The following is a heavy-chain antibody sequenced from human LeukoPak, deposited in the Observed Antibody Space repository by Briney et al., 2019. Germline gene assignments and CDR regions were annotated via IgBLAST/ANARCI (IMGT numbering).Heavy chain of an antibody. CDR2: ISGSGGST. CDR3: AKFGHFTIFGVVTQKGWFDP. Sequence: GGSLRLSCAASGFTFSSYAMSWVRQAPGKGLEWVSAISGSGGSTYYADSVKGRFTISRDNSKNTLYLQMNSLRAEDTAVYYCAKFGHFTIFGVVTQKGWFDPWGQGTLVTVSS. D-gene: IGHD3-3*01. J-gene: IGHJ5*02. V-gene: IGHV3-23*01. CDR1: GFTFSSYA.